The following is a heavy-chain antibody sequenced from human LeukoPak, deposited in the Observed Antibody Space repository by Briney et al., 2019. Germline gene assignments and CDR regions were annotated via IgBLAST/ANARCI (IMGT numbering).Heavy chain of an antibody. D-gene: IGHD2-2*01. V-gene: IGHV4-59*01. J-gene: IGHJ6*03. CDR2: IYYSGST. CDR1: GGSLSSYY. Sequence: SETLSLTCTVSGGSLSSYYWSWIRQPPGKGLEWIGYIYYSGSTNYNPSLKSRVTISVDTSKNQFSLKLSSVTAADTAVYYCARDSAGSGYCSSTSRWGPYYYYYYMDVWGKGTTVTVSS. CDR3: ARDSAGSGYCSSTSRWGPYYYYYYMDV.